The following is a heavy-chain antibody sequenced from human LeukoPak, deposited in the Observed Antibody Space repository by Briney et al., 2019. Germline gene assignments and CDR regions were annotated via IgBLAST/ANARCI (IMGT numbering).Heavy chain of an antibody. J-gene: IGHJ6*03. D-gene: IGHD3-3*01. CDR1: GGSISSSSYY. CDR3: ARALFDYYYYYMDV. CDR2: IYYSGST. V-gene: IGHV4-39*01. Sequence: SETLSLTCTVSGGSISSSSYYWGWIRQPPGKGLEWIGSIYYSGSTYCNPSLKSRVTISVDTSKNQFSLKLSSVTAAGTAVYYCARALFDYYYYYMDVWGKGTTVTVSS.